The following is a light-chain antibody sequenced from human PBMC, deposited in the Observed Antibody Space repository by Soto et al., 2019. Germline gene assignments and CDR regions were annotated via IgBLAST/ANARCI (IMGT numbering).Light chain of an antibody. J-gene: IGLJ1*01. CDR3: QSYDSGLSTYV. CDR1: SANIGTGYD. Sequence: QSVLTQPPSVSGAPGQRVTISCTGGSANIGTGYDVHWYQQVPGTAPKLLIYGNNNRPSGIPDRFSGSKSDTSASLAIAGLQAEDEADYYCQSYDSGLSTYVFGTRTKVTVL. CDR2: GNN. V-gene: IGLV1-40*01.